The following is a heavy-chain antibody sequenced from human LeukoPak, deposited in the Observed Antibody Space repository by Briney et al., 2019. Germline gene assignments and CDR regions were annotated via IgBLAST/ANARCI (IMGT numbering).Heavy chain of an antibody. D-gene: IGHD2-2*01. CDR3: ARDGYVVPAAIDY. Sequence: GGSLRLSCAASGFTFRSYSMNWVRQAPGKGLEWVSFISSSSSYIYYADSVKGRFTISRDNAKNSLYLQMNSLRAEDTAVYYCARDGYVVPAAIDYWGQGTLVTVSS. CDR2: ISSSSSYI. CDR1: GFTFRSYS. V-gene: IGHV3-21*01. J-gene: IGHJ4*02.